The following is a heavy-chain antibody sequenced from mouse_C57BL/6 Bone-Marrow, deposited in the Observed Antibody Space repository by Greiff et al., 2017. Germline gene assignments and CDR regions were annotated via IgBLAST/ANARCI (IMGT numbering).Heavy chain of an antibody. J-gene: IGHJ3*01. V-gene: IGHV1-42*01. D-gene: IGHD2-2*01. Sequence: EVQLQQSGPELVKPGASVKISCKASGYSFTGDYMNWVKQSPEKSLEWIGEINPSTGGTTYDSKFQGKATMTVDKSSSTAYLQLRSLTSEDSAVYYCARWIYYGYSWFAYWGQGTLVTVSA. CDR3: ARWIYYGYSWFAY. CDR1: GYSFTGDY. CDR2: INPSTGGT.